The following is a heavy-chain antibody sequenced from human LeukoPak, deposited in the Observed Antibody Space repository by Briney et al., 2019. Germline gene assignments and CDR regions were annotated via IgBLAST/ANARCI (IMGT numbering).Heavy chain of an antibody. V-gene: IGHV4-39*01. J-gene: IGHJ6*02. Sequence: SETLSLTCTVSGGSISSSSYYWGWIRQPPGTGLEWIGSIYYSGSTYYNPSLKSRVTISVDTSKNQFSLKLSSVTAADTAVYYCARRQYQLPQLFPVPEFGYYYYGMDVWGQGTTVTVSS. CDR2: IYYSGST. CDR3: ARRQYQLPQLFPVPEFGYYYYGMDV. CDR1: GGSISSSSYY. D-gene: IGHD2-2*01.